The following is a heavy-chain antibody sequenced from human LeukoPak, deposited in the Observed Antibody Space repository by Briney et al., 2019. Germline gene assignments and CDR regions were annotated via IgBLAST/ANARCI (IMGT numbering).Heavy chain of an antibody. V-gene: IGHV1-8*03. CDR3: ARGSITMVQGVEGASFDY. Sequence: ASVKVSCKASGYTFTSYDINWGRQATGQGIEWMGWMNPNSGNTGYAQKFQGRVTITRNTSISTAYMELSSLRSEDTAVYYCARGSITMVQGVEGASFDYWGQGTLVTVSS. J-gene: IGHJ4*02. CDR2: MNPNSGNT. CDR1: GYTFTSYD. D-gene: IGHD3-10*01.